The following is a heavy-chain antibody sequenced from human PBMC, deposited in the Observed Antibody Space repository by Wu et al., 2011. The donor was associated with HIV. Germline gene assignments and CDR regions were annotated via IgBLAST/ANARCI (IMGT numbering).Heavy chain of an antibody. CDR1: GGTFSSYG. D-gene: IGHD3-10*01. J-gene: IGHJ4*02. V-gene: IGHV1-69*01. Sequence: QVQLVQSGADVKKPGSSVKVYCKASGGTFSSYGISWVRQAPGQGLEWMGGIIPIFGTANYAQKFQGRVTITTDESTSTAYMELSSLRSEDTAVYYCARGGTGGRDILWVRGVNYWGQGTLVTVSS. CDR2: IIPIFGTA. CDR3: ARGGTGGRDILWVRGVNY.